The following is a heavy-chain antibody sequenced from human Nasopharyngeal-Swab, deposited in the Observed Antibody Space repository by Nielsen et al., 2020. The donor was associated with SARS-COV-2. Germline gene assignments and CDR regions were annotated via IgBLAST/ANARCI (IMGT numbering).Heavy chain of an antibody. V-gene: IGHV5-51*01. D-gene: IGHD2-2*01. Sequence: GESLKISCKGSGYSFTSYWISWVRQMPGKGLEWMGIIYPGDSDTRYSPSFQGQVTISADKSISTAYLQWSSLKASDTAMYYCARLGGIVVVPAAGGIDYWGQGTLVTVSS. CDR1: GYSFTSYW. CDR3: ARLGGIVVVPAAGGIDY. J-gene: IGHJ4*02. CDR2: IYPGDSDT.